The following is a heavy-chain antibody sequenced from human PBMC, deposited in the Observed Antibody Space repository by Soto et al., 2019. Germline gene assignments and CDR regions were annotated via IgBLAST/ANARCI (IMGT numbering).Heavy chain of an antibody. J-gene: IGHJ4*02. V-gene: IGHV4-34*01. Sequence: SETLSLTCAVFVGSFSDDYWGWIRQPPGEGLEWIGEINESGSTKYNPSLKSRVTISVDTSKKQFSLKLSSVTAADTAVYYCARGKDFWWGDYWGQGTSVTVSS. D-gene: IGHD3-3*01. CDR2: INESGST. CDR3: ARGKDFWWGDY. CDR1: VGSFSDDY.